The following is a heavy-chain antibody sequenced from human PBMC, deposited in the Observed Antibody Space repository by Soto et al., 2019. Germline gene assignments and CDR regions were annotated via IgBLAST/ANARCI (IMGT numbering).Heavy chain of an antibody. V-gene: IGHV3-72*01. CDR1: GFPFSDHY. Sequence: EVQLVESGGGLVQPGGSLRLSCAASGFPFSDHYMDWVRQAPGKGLEWVGRTRNKAYRYTTEYAASVKGRFTISRDDSKNSLYLQMDSLKTEDTAVYYCARVYSSSWSGSYFDYWGQGTLVTVSS. J-gene: IGHJ4*02. D-gene: IGHD6-13*01. CDR2: TRNKAYRYTT. CDR3: ARVYSSSWSGSYFDY.